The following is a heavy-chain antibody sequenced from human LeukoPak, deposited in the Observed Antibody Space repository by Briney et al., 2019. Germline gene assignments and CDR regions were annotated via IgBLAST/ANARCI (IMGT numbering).Heavy chain of an antibody. Sequence: SETLSLTCTVSGYSISSAHYWGWIRQPPGKGLEWIGSIYHSGSTYYNPSLKRRVTISLDTSKNQFSLKLSSVTAADTAVYYCAGVVVAATYWFDPWGQGALVTVSS. CDR2: IYHSGST. CDR3: AGVVVAATYWFDP. V-gene: IGHV4-38-2*02. CDR1: GYSISSAHY. J-gene: IGHJ5*02. D-gene: IGHD2-15*01.